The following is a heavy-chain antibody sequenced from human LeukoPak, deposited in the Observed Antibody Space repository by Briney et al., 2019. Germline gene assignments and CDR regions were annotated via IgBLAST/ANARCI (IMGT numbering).Heavy chain of an antibody. V-gene: IGHV4-39*01. J-gene: IGHJ1*01. Sequence: SETLSLTCSVSGDSVSRSDSYWDWIRQPPGKGLEWIGTIYYSGRTYYSPSLKSRVTMSVDPSNNQFSLNLRSMTAADTAVYYCARRRYYDGSGYLEWGQGTLLSVST. CDR3: ARRRYYDGSGYLE. D-gene: IGHD3-22*01. CDR2: IYYSGRT. CDR1: GDSVSRSDSY.